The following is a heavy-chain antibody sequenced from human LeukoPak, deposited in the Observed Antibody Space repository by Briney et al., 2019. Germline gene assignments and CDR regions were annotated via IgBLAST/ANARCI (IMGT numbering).Heavy chain of an antibody. CDR2: IYSSGNT. V-gene: IGHV3-66*01. CDR3: ASMVRGTASGY. J-gene: IGHJ4*02. Sequence: GGSLRLSCAVSGITVSTNYMSWVRQAPGKGGEWVSVIYSSGNTYYADSVKGSFTISRDNSKNTLYLQITSLRAEDTAVYYCASMVRGTASGYWGQGTLVTVSS. D-gene: IGHD3-10*01. CDR1: GITVSTNY.